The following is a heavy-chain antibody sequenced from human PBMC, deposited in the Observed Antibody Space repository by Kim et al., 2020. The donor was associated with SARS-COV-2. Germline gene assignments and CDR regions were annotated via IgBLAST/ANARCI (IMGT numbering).Heavy chain of an antibody. V-gene: IGHV4-39*07. CDR1: GGSISSSSYY. CDR3: ASHPRIAARRWGSFVYY. D-gene: IGHD6-6*01. CDR2: IYYSGST. J-gene: IGHJ4*02. Sequence: SETLSLTCTVSGGSISSSSYYWGWIRQPPGKGLEWIGSIYYSGSTYYNPSLKSRVTISVDTSKNQFSLKLSSVTAADTAVYYCASHPRIAARRWGSFVYYWGQGTLVTVSS.